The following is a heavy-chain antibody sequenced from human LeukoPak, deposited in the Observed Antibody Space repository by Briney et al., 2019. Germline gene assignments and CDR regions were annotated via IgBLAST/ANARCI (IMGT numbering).Heavy chain of an antibody. Sequence: KPSETLSLTCTVSGGSIYSSSHYWGWIRQPPGKGLEWLGTIFYSGSTYYNPSLKSRVTLSVDTSKNHFSLKLSSVTAADTAVYYCARTMESGWFDPWGQGTLVTVSS. CDR3: ARTMESGWFDP. CDR1: GGSIYSSSHY. D-gene: IGHD3-3*01. CDR2: IFYSGST. J-gene: IGHJ5*02. V-gene: IGHV4-39*02.